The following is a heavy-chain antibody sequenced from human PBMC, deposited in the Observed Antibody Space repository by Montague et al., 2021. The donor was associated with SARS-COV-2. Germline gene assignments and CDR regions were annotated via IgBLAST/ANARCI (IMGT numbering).Heavy chain of an antibody. V-gene: IGHV4-31*03. CDR2: IYYSGST. CDR1: GGSISSGGYY. D-gene: IGHD3-22*01. J-gene: IGHJ3*02. CDR3: ARAHITMIGVVDAFDI. Sequence: TLSLTCTVSGGSISSGGYYWSWIRQHPGKGLEWIGYIYYSGSTYYXPSLKSRVTISVDTSKNQFSLKLRSVTAADTAVYYCARAHITMIGVVDAFDIWGQGTMVTVSS.